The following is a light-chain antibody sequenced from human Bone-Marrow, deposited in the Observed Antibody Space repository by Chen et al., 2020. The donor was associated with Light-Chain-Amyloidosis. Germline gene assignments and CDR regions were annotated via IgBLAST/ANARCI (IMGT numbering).Light chain of an antibody. CDR1: QSLLYSSNNKNY. CDR3: QEYDDTPLT. CDR2: WAS. V-gene: IGKV4-1*01. Sequence: DIVMTQSPDSLAVSLGERATINCKSSQSLLYSSNNKNYLAWYQQKPGQPPKLLIYWASTRESGVPDRFSGIGSWTEITLTISSLQSGNGVLYCCQEYDDTPLTFGGGTKVGI. J-gene: IGKJ4*01.